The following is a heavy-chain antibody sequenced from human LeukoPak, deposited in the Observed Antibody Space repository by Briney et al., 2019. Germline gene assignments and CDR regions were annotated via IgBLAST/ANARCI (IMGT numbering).Heavy chain of an antibody. V-gene: IGHV1-69*13. Sequence: ASVKVSCKASGGTFSSYAISWVRQAPGQGLEWMGGIIPIFGTANYAQKFQGRVTITADESTSTAYMELSSLRSEDTAVYYCAGDQGTTGPFDYWGQGTLVTVSS. J-gene: IGHJ4*02. D-gene: IGHD1-1*01. CDR3: AGDQGTTGPFDY. CDR2: IIPIFGTA. CDR1: GGTFSSYA.